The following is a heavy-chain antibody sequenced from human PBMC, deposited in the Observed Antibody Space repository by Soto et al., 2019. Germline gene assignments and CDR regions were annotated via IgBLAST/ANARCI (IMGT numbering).Heavy chain of an antibody. CDR2: IKSKTDGGTT. Sequence: EVQLVESGGGLVQPGGSLRLSCAASGFTFSNAWMSWVRQAPGKGLEWVGRIKSKTDGGTTDYAAPVKGRFTISRDDSKNTLYLQMNSLKTEDTAVYYCTTDMDYGDEQQDYWGQGTLVTVSS. J-gene: IGHJ4*02. D-gene: IGHD4-17*01. CDR1: GFTFSNAW. CDR3: TTDMDYGDEQQDY. V-gene: IGHV3-15*01.